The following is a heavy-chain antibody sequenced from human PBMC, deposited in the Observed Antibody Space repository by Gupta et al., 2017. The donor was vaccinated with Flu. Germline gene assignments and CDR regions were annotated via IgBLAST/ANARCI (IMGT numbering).Heavy chain of an antibody. Sequence: QVQLVESGGGVVQPGRSLRLSCVAFGFGFNTYDMPWVRQALGQGLEWVAVISYDGKYEFYADSVKGRFSISRDGSKNMVFLEMNSLRGEDTAVYYCAKDQMFQSLCCPFFDYGLDAWGLGTTVTVSS. J-gene: IGHJ6*02. CDR1: GFGFNTYD. D-gene: IGHD3-10*02. V-gene: IGHV3-30*18. CDR2: ISYDGKYE. CDR3: AKDQMFQSLCCPFFDYGLDA.